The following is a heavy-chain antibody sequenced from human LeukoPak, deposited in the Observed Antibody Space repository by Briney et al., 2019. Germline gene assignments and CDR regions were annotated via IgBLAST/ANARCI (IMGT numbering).Heavy chain of an antibody. D-gene: IGHD6-19*01. CDR2: INQDGSTK. CDR3: ATGRGWLTFDF. V-gene: IGHV3-7*01. Sequence: PGGSLRLSCAASGFRFGSYWMNWVRQAPGKGLEWVANINQDGSTKNYVDSVKGRFTISRDNAKNSLYLQVDSLRAEDTAVYYCATGRGWLTFDFWGQGTLVTVSS. CDR1: GFRFGSYW. J-gene: IGHJ4*02.